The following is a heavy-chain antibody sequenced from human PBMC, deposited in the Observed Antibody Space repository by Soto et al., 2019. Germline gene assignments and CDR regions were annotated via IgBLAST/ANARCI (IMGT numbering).Heavy chain of an antibody. CDR2: IYYSGST. V-gene: IGHV4-59*01. Sequence: SETLSLTCTVSGGSISSYYWSWIRQPPGKGLEWIGYIYYSGSTNYNPSLKSRVTISVDTSKNQFSLKLSSVTAADTAVYYCARARYRSSTSCYPFDYWGQGTLVTVSS. CDR3: ARARYRSSTSCYPFDY. CDR1: GGSISSYY. D-gene: IGHD2-2*01. J-gene: IGHJ4*02.